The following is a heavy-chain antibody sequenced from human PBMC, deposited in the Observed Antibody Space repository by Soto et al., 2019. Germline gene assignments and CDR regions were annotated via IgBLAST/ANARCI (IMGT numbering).Heavy chain of an antibody. V-gene: IGHV3-30*18. CDR1: GFTFSSYG. CDR3: AKEGGLSGSYYISSSYYFDY. CDR2: ISYDGSNT. J-gene: IGHJ4*02. Sequence: QVPLVESGGGVVQPGRSLRLSCAASGFTFSSYGMHWVRQAPGKGLEWVAIISYDGSNTYYADSVKGRFTISRDNSKNPLYLQMNSLRAEDTSVYYCAKEGGLSGSYYISSSYYFDYWGQGTLVTVSS. D-gene: IGHD1-26*01.